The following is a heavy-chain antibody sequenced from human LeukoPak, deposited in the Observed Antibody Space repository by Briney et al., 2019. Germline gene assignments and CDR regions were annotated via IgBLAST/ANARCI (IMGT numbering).Heavy chain of an antibody. D-gene: IGHD5-24*01. J-gene: IGHJ4*02. Sequence: SETLSLTCTVSGGSISSYYWGWIRQPPGKGLEWIGYIYYSGSSYYNPSLRSRVTISVDTSKNHFSLKLSSVTAADTAVYYCARNRDGYNSFDYWGQGTLVTVSS. CDR1: GGSISSYY. CDR3: ARNRDGYNSFDY. CDR2: IYYSGSS. V-gene: IGHV4-59*06.